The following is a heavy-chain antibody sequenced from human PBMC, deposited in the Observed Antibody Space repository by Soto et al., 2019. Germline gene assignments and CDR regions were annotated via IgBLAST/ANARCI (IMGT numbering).Heavy chain of an antibody. CDR1: EYYFIAYW. D-gene: IGHD2-21*02. Sequence: GESLKISCKGSEYYFIAYWIGWVRQMPGKGLELMGIIYPPDSDVRYSPSFQGQVTISVDKSINTAYLQWSSLKASDTATYYCARLAVTSSTHFDYWGQGTPVTVSS. CDR2: IYPPDSDV. CDR3: ARLAVTSSTHFDY. V-gene: IGHV5-51*01. J-gene: IGHJ4*02.